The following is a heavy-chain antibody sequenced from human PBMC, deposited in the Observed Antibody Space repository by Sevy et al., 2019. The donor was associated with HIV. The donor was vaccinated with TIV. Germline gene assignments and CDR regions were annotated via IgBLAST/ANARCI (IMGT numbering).Heavy chain of an antibody. CDR2: IHYSGRT. V-gene: IGHV4-30-4*01. Sequence: SETLSLTCTVSGGSITTTDYYWSWIRQSPRKGLEWIGYIHYSGRTYYNPSLKSRVTMSVDTSRNQFSLRLNSVTATDTAVYYCARGVRGPGVMITFGGVKYAFDFWGQGRTVTVSS. CDR3: ARGVRGPGVMITFGGVKYAFDF. D-gene: IGHD3-16*01. J-gene: IGHJ3*01. CDR1: GGSITTTDYY.